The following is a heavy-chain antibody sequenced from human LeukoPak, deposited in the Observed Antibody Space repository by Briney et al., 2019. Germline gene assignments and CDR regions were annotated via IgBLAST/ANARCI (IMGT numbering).Heavy chain of an antibody. CDR3: AREDGYSYGHGLTY. CDR1: GFTFNTYE. V-gene: IGHV3-48*03. Sequence: PGGSLRLSCAASGFTFNTYEVNWVRQAPGKGLERVSYISSSGSNIYYADAVKGRFTISRDNAKNSLYLQMNSLRAEDTAVYYCAREDGYSYGHGLTYWGQGTLVTVSS. J-gene: IGHJ4*02. CDR2: ISSSGSNI. D-gene: IGHD5-18*01.